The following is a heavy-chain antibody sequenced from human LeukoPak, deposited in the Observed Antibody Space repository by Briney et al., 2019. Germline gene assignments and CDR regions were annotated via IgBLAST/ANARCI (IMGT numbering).Heavy chain of an antibody. J-gene: IGHJ4*02. D-gene: IGHD3-22*01. Sequence: PGGPLRLSCAASGLTFSDYYMTWIRQAPGKGLEWVSSISGSGTTTYSADSVRGRFTVSRDNAKNSVFLYMNSLRAEDTAVYYCAIQITMIVVVPYFDYWGQGTLVTVSS. CDR3: AIQITMIVVVPYFDY. CDR2: ISGSGTTT. CDR1: GLTFSDYY. V-gene: IGHV3-11*04.